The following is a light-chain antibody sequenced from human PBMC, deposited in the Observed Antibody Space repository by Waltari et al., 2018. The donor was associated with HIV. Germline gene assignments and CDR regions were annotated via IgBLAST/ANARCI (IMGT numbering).Light chain of an antibody. J-gene: IGKJ1*01. Sequence: EIVRTKSPATLSLFPGARATLSCRASQSGGSNLGWYQQKPGQAPRLLIYGASTRATGIPARFSGSGSGTEFTLTISSLQSEDFAVYYCQQYNKWPPWTFGQGTKVEIK. CDR2: GAS. V-gene: IGKV3-15*01. CDR1: QSGGSN. CDR3: QQYNKWPPWT.